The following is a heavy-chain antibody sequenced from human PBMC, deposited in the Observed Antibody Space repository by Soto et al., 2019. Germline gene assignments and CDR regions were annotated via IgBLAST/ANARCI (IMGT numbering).Heavy chain of an antibody. J-gene: IGHJ6*02. CDR3: AREIDTAMAADYYYGMDV. CDR1: GNSVSSNSAA. CDR2: TYYRSKWYN. D-gene: IGHD5-18*01. Sequence: SQTLPLTCAISGNSVSSNSAAWNWIRQSPSRGLEWLGRTYYRSKWYNDYAVSVKSRITINPDTSKNQFSLQLNSVTPEDTAVYYCAREIDTAMAADYYYGMDVWGQGTTVTVSS. V-gene: IGHV6-1*01.